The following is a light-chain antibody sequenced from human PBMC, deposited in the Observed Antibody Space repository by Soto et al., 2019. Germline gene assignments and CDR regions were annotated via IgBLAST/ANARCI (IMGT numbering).Light chain of an antibody. CDR3: QKYNSATRT. Sequence: DIQMTQSPSSLSASVGDRATITCRASQGISNYLAGYQQKPGKVPKLLIYAASTLQSGVPSRFSGSGSGTDFTLTISILQPEDVATYYCQKYNSATRTFGQGTKVEIK. V-gene: IGKV1-27*01. CDR2: AAS. CDR1: QGISNY. J-gene: IGKJ1*01.